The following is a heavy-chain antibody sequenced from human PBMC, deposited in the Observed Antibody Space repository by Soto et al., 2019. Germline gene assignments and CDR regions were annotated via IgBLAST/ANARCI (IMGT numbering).Heavy chain of an antibody. J-gene: IGHJ4*02. CDR3: ARERTSLYDFWSGYYFDY. D-gene: IGHD3-3*01. V-gene: IGHV1-69*13. Sequence: ASVKVSCKASGGTFSSYAISWVRQAPGQGLEWMGGIIPIFGTANYAQKFQGRVTITADESTSTAYMELSSLRSEDTAVYSCARERTSLYDFWSGYYFDYWGQGTLVTVSS. CDR2: IIPIFGTA. CDR1: GGTFSSYA.